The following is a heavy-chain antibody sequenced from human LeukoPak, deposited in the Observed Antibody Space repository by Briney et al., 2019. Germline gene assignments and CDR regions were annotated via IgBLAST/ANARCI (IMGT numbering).Heavy chain of an antibody. Sequence: GGSLRLSCAASGFTFDDYAMHWVRHAPGKGLEWVSGISWNSGSIGYADSVKGRFTISRDNAKNSLYLQMSSLRAEDTALYYCAKDGRYYGSGSYLDAFDIWGQGTMVTVSS. J-gene: IGHJ3*02. CDR1: GFTFDDYA. CDR3: AKDGRYYGSGSYLDAFDI. D-gene: IGHD3-10*01. V-gene: IGHV3-9*01. CDR2: ISWNSGSI.